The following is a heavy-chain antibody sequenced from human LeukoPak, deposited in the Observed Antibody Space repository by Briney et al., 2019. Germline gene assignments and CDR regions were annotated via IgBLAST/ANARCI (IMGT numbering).Heavy chain of an antibody. Sequence: GGSLRLSCAASGFTFSSYSMNWVRQAPGKGLEWVSSISSSSSYIYYADSVKGRLTISRDNAKNSLYLQMTSLRAEDTAVYYCAREGFGEFIDYWGQGTLVTVSS. CDR1: GFTFSSYS. V-gene: IGHV3-21*01. D-gene: IGHD3-10*01. J-gene: IGHJ4*02. CDR3: AREGFGEFIDY. CDR2: ISSSSSYI.